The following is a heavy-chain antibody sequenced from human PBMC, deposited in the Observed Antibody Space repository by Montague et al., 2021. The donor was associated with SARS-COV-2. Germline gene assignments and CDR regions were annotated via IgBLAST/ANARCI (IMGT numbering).Heavy chain of an antibody. D-gene: IGHD3-9*01. V-gene: IGHV2-70*01. CDR2: IDWDADK. CDR3: ARKYYDILTGYYTYDY. J-gene: IGHJ4*02. CDR1: GFSLSTSGMC. Sequence: VKTTQTLTLTCTFSGFSLSTSGMCVSWIRKPPGKALEWLALIDWDADKYYSTSLKTRLTISKDTSKNQVVLTMTNMDPVDTATYYCARKYYDILTGYYTYDYWGQGTLVTVSS.